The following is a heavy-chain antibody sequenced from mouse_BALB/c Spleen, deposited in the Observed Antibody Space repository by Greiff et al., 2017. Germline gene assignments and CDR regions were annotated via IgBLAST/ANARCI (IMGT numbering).Heavy chain of an antibody. V-gene: IGHV5-6*01. CDR3: ARPTTVVAPGLAY. CDR1: GFTFSSYG. CDR2: ISSGGSYT. J-gene: IGHJ3*01. D-gene: IGHD1-1*01. Sequence: EVQGVESGGDLVKPGGSLKLSCAASGFTFSSYGMSWVRQTPDKRLEWVATISSGGSYTYYPDSVKGRFTISRDNAKNTLYLQMSSLKSEDTAMYYCARPTTVVAPGLAYWGQGTLVTVSA.